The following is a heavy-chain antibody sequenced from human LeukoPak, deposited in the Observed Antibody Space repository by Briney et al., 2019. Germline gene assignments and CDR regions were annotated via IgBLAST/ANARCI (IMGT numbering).Heavy chain of an antibody. D-gene: IGHD1-26*01. Sequence: SETLSLTCTVSGGSISSYYWSWIRQPPGKGLEWIGYIYYSGSTNYNPSLKSRVTISVDTSKNQFSLKLSSVTAADTAVYYCARDPGSYWGGYYFDYWGQGTLVTVPS. CDR2: IYYSGST. V-gene: IGHV4-59*01. CDR1: GGSISSYY. J-gene: IGHJ4*02. CDR3: ARDPGSYWGGYYFDY.